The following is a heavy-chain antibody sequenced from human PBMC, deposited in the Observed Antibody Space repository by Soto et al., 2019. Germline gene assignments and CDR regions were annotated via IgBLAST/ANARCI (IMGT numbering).Heavy chain of an antibody. CDR2: ISGSGGST. D-gene: IGHD3-3*01. J-gene: IGHJ4*02. Sequence: GSLRLSCAASGFTFSSYAMSWVRQAPGKGLEWVSAISGSGGSTYYADSVKGRFTISRDNSKNMLYLQMNSLRAEDTAVYYCAKTPALDYDFWSGYFDYWGQGTLVTVSS. V-gene: IGHV3-23*01. CDR1: GFTFSSYA. CDR3: AKTPALDYDFWSGYFDY.